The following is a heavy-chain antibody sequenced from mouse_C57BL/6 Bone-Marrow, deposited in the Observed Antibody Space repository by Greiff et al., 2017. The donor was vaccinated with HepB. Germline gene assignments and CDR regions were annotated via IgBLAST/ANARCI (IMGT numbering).Heavy chain of an antibody. Sequence: VKLQQPGAELVKPGASVKLSCKASGYTFTSYWMHWVKQRPGQGLEWIGMIHPNSGSTNYNEKFKSKATLTVDKSSSTAYMQLSSLTSEDSAVYYCARYALRGAYWGQGTLVTVSA. V-gene: IGHV1-64*01. J-gene: IGHJ3*01. CDR3: ARYALRGAY. CDR2: IHPNSGST. CDR1: GYTFTSYW. D-gene: IGHD1-1*01.